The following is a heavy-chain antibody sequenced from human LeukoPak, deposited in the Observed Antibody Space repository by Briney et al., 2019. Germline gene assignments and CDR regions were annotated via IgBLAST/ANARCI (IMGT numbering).Heavy chain of an antibody. V-gene: IGHV3-15*01. CDR2: VKTKTDGGTT. D-gene: IGHD5-18*01. CDR3: TTGTWIQLWLADY. Sequence: PGGSLRHSCAASGFTFSNACMSWVRQAPGKGLEWVGHVKTKTDGGTTDYAAPVKGRFTISRDDSKNTLYLQMNSLKTEDTAVYYCTTGTWIQLWLADYWGQGTLVTVSS. J-gene: IGHJ4*02. CDR1: GFTFSNAC.